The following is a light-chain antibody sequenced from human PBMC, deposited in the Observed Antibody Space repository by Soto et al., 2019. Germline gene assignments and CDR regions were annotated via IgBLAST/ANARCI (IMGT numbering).Light chain of an antibody. J-gene: IGLJ2*01. V-gene: IGLV2-8*01. CDR1: SSDLGGYNY. CDR3: SSYAGSNNLV. CDR2: EVT. Sequence: QSALTQPPSASGSPGQSVTISCTGTSSDLGGYNYVSWYQQHPGKAPKLMIYEVTKRPSGVPDRFSGSKSGNTASLTVSGIQAEDEADYYCSSYAGSNNLVFGGGTQLTVL.